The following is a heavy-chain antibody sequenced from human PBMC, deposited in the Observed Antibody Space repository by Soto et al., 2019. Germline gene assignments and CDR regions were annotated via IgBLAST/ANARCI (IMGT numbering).Heavy chain of an antibody. D-gene: IGHD3-16*01. CDR2: ISAYNGNT. CDR1: GYTFTNFG. J-gene: IGHJ4*02. CDR3: ARGGSAIDY. V-gene: IGHV1-18*01. Sequence: QVQLVQSGAEVKKPGASVKVSCKASGYTFTNFGISWVRQAPGQGLEWMGGISAYNGNTNYAQKFQGRVTMTTDTATSPAYVEVSSLRFDDAAVYCCARGGSAIDYWGQGTLVTVSS.